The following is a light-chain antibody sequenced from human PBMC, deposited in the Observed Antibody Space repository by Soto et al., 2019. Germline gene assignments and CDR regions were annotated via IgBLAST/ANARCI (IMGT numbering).Light chain of an antibody. CDR2: GAY. CDR1: QSISRY. CDR3: QQSSITPYT. Sequence: DIQMTQSPSSLSASVGDRVTITCRASQSISRYLNWYQQKPGKAPKLLIRGAYPLQSGAPSRFSGHGSGTNFTLTISSLQPEDSATYYCQQSSITPYTFGQGTKLEIK. J-gene: IGKJ2*01. V-gene: IGKV1-39*01.